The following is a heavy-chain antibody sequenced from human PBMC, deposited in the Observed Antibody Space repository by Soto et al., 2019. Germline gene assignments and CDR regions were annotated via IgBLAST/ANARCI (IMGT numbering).Heavy chain of an antibody. CDR2: INAGNGNT. CDR1: GYTFTSYA. CDR3: ARDPDYGDHPGDAFDI. D-gene: IGHD4-17*01. J-gene: IGHJ3*02. Sequence: ASVKVSCKASGYTFTSYAMHWVRQAPGQRLEWMGWINAGNGNTKYSQKFQGRVTITRDTSASTAYMELSSLRSEDTAVYYCARDPDYGDHPGDAFDIWGQGTMVTVSS. V-gene: IGHV1-3*01.